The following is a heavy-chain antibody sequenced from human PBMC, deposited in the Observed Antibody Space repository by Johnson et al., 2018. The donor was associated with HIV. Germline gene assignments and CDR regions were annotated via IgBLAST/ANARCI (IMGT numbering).Heavy chain of an antibody. D-gene: IGHD3-10*01. CDR3: ARASGEWDAFDI. CDR1: GLSFSNFG. J-gene: IGHJ3*02. V-gene: IGHV3-NL1*01. Sequence: QLVESGGGVVQPGKSLTLSCVVSGLSFSNFGIHWVRQAPGKGPEWVSCISGGSTYYADSVKGRFTISRDNSKNTLYLQMGSLRAEDMAVYYCARASGEWDAFDIWGQGTMVTVSS. CDR2: ISGGST.